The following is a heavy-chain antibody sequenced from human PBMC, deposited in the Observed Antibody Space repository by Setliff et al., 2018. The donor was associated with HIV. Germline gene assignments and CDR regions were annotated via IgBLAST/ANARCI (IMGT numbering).Heavy chain of an antibody. CDR1: GYTFTSYD. V-gene: IGHV1-18*01. Sequence: SVKVSCKASGYTFTSYDISWVRQAPGQGLEWMGWINAYNGNTTYAQNLQGRVTMTTDTSTNTASMELRSLRSDDTAVYYCARGPSYYYDTRARSSFFHHWGQGTLVTVSS. J-gene: IGHJ1*01. CDR2: INAYNGNT. D-gene: IGHD3-22*01. CDR3: ARGPSYYYDTRARSSFFHH.